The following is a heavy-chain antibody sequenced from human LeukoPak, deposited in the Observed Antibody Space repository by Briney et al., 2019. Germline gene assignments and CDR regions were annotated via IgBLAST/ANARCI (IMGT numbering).Heavy chain of an antibody. CDR3: ARDKTFEVVNYFDY. D-gene: IGHD3-3*01. CDR1: GGSTSSGSYY. Sequence: KPSETLSLTCTVAGGSTSSGSYYWGWIRQPPGKGLEWIGSIYYSGSTYYNPSLESRITVSLDTSKNQFSLKLRFVTAADTAVYYCARDKTFEVVNYFDYWGQGTLVTVSS. CDR2: IYYSGST. J-gene: IGHJ4*02. V-gene: IGHV4-39*07.